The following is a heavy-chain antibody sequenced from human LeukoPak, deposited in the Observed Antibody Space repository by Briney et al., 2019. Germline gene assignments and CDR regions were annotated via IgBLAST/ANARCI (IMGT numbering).Heavy chain of an antibody. J-gene: IGHJ4*02. Sequence: GGSLRLSCAASGFTFSDYYMTWIRQAPGKGLEWVSYISSSGDTKYYADSVKGRFTISRDNAKNSLFLQMNSLRAEDTAVYYCAKETGAWIQLWLTYWGQGTLVTVSS. CDR3: AKETGAWIQLWLTY. CDR2: ISSSGDTK. CDR1: GFTFSDYY. V-gene: IGHV3-11*01. D-gene: IGHD5-18*01.